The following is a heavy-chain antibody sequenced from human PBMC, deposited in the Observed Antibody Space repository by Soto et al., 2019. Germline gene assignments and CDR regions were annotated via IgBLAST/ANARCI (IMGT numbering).Heavy chain of an antibody. J-gene: IGHJ4*02. CDR1: GGSISSGGYY. V-gene: IGHV4-31*03. Sequence: SETLSLTCTVSGGSISSGGYYWSWIRQHPGKGLEWIGYIYYSGSTYYNPSLKSRVTISVDTSKNQFSLKLSSVTAADTAVYYRARVLTRAFDYWGQATLVTVYS. D-gene: IGHD1-26*01. CDR3: ARVLTRAFDY. CDR2: IYYSGST.